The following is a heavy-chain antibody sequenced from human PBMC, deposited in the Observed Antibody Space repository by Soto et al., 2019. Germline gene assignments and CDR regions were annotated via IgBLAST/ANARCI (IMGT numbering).Heavy chain of an antibody. CDR3: ARTGQMVSSWYHPEFQD. V-gene: IGHV4-31*03. D-gene: IGHD6-19*01. CDR2: IYYNGAT. CDR1: GGSINTAGHY. Sequence: QVLLQESGPGLVKPSQTLSLTCTVSGGSINTAGHYWSWIRQLPGKGLEWMGYIYYNGATNYKPSPKTRLAISRDTGTNQFSLTVTAVTAADTAMYFCARTGQMVSSWYHPEFQDWGQGTLVTVSS. J-gene: IGHJ1*01.